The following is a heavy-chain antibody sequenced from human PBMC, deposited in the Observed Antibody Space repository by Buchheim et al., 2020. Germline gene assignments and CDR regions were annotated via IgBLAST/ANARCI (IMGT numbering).Heavy chain of an antibody. D-gene: IGHD6-19*01. CDR1: GFTFSNYA. J-gene: IGHJ6*02. V-gene: IGHV3-23*01. CDR3: AKCGSGGCHEVDV. CDR2: ISVDTVTT. Sequence: EVQLLESGGGLVQPGGSLRLSCAASGFTFSNYAMTWVRQAPGKGLEWVSAISVDTVTTYYADSVKGRFTISRDNSKNTLYLQMNSLRAADAALYHCAKCGSGGCHEVDVWGQGTT.